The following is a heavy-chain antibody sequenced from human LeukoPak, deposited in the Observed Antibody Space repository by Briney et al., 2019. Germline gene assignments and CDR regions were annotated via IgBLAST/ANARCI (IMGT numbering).Heavy chain of an antibody. Sequence: GGSLRLSCAASGFTFSSYGMHWVRQAPGKGLEWVAVIWYDGSNKYYADSVKGRFTISRDNSTNPLYLQMNSLRAEHTAVYYCARDHDVDRIGGSCYCDYWGQGTLVTVSS. J-gene: IGHJ4*02. CDR2: IWYDGSNK. CDR3: ARDHDVDRIGGSCYCDY. V-gene: IGHV3-33*01. D-gene: IGHD2-15*01. CDR1: GFTFSSYG.